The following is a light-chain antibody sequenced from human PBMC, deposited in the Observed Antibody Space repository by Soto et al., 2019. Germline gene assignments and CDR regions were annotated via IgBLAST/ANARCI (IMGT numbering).Light chain of an antibody. CDR3: QKYNSAPWT. CDR2: AAS. CDR1: QGISNY. V-gene: IGKV1-27*01. Sequence: DIQMTQSPSSLSASVGDRVTINCRASQGISNYLAWYQQKPGKVPKLLIYAASTLQSGVPSRFSGSGSGTDFTLTISSLQPEDVATYYCQKYNSAPWTFGQGTKVDSK. J-gene: IGKJ1*01.